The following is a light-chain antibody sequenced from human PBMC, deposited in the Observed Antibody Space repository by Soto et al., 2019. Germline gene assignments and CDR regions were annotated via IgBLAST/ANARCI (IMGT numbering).Light chain of an antibody. Sequence: DVVMTQSPLSLPVTLGQPASISCGSSQSLVYSYGNTYLFWFQQRPGQSPRRLIYKVSNRDSGVRDRLGGSRSGAACNLTTTRVAVEDVGAYYCMQSAHWPQTYSPGTKLDIK. CDR2: KVS. V-gene: IGKV2-30*01. CDR1: QSLVYSYGNTY. CDR3: MQSAHWPQT. J-gene: IGKJ2*01.